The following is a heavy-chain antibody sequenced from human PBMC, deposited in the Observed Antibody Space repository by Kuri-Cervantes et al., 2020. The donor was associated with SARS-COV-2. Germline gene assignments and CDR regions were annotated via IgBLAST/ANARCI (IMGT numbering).Heavy chain of an antibody. D-gene: IGHD2-15*01. V-gene: IGHV1-69*06. J-gene: IGHJ6*02. CDR1: GGTFSSYA. Sequence: SVKVSCKASGGTFSSYAISWVRQAPGQGFEWMGGIIPIFGTANYAQKFQGRVTITADKSTSTAYMELSSLRSEDTAVYYCARAHCSGGSCYPEYYHYYGMDVWGQGTTVTVSS. CDR2: IIPIFGTA. CDR3: ARAHCSGGSCYPEYYHYYGMDV.